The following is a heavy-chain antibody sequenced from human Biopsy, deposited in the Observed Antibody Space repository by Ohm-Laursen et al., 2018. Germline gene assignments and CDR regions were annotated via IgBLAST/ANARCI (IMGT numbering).Heavy chain of an antibody. CDR2: INPNSGGT. V-gene: IGHV1-2*02. D-gene: IGHD6-19*01. CDR1: GYTLTDYY. CDR3: TRDRGITVAGTLGFNFDY. Sequence: ASVKVSCKASGYTLTDYYMHWVRQAPGQGLEWMGWINPNSGGTNYAQKFQGRVTMTRDTSISTAYMDLSGLRSDDTAVYYCTRDRGITVAGTLGFNFDYWGQGTLVTVSS. J-gene: IGHJ4*02.